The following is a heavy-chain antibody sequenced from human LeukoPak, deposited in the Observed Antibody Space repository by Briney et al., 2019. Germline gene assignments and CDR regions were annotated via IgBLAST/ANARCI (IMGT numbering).Heavy chain of an antibody. CDR1: GGSISSGGYY. CDR3: ARATNQAARLTPGYFDL. J-gene: IGHJ2*01. CDR2: IYHSGST. Sequence: TSQTLSLTCTVSGGSISSGGYYWSWIRQPPGKGLEWIGYIYHSGSTYYNPSLKSRVTISVDRSKNQFSLKLSSVTAADTAVYYCARATNQAARLTPGYFDLWGRGTLVTVSS. V-gene: IGHV4-30-2*01. D-gene: IGHD6-6*01.